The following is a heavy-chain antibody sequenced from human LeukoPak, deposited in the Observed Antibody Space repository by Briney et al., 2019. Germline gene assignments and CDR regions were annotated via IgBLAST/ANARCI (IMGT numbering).Heavy chain of an antibody. Sequence: GGSLRLSCAASGFTFSSYSMNWVRQAPGKGLEWVSSISSSSSYIYYADSVKGRFTISRDNAKNSLYLQMNSLRAEDTAVYYCARVPEITIFGVVMNMGPDDYWGQGTLVTVSS. CDR1: GFTFSSYS. CDR3: ARVPEITIFGVVMNMGPDDY. CDR2: ISSSSSYI. D-gene: IGHD3-3*01. J-gene: IGHJ4*02. V-gene: IGHV3-21*01.